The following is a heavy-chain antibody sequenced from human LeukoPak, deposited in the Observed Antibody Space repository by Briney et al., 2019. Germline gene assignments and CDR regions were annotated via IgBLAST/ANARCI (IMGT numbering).Heavy chain of an antibody. CDR2: FDPEDGET. CDR3: ATRSGTIFGVVIPFDY. J-gene: IGHJ4*02. CDR1: GYTLTELS. V-gene: IGHV1-24*01. Sequence: ASVKVSCKVSGYTLTELSMHWVRQAPGKGLEWIGGFDPEDGETIYAQKFQGRVTMTEDTSTDTAYMELSSLRSEDTAVYYCATRSGTIFGVVIPFDYWGQGTLVTVSS. D-gene: IGHD3-3*01.